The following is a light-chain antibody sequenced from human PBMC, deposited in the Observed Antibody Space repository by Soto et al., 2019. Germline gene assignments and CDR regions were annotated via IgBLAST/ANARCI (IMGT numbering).Light chain of an antibody. CDR1: SSNIGSNP. V-gene: IGLV1-44*01. J-gene: IGLJ3*02. Sequence: QSVLTQPPSASGTPGQRVTIACSGSSSNIGSNPVNWFQQLPGTAPKLLIYSTYHRPSGVPDRFSGSKSGPSASLAISGLQSEDEADYYCAAWDDTLNAGVFGGGTKLTVL. CDR3: AAWDDTLNAGV. CDR2: STY.